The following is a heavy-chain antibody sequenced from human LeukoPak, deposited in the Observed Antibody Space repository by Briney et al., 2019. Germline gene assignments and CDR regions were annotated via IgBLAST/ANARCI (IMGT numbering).Heavy chain of an antibody. V-gene: IGHV3-7*01. CDR1: GFTFSSYW. CDR3: AREGPGGFDI. D-gene: IGHD3-10*01. J-gene: IGHJ3*02. CDR2: IKQDGSEK. Sequence: HPGGSLRLSCAASGFTFSSYWMSWVRQTPGKGLEWVANIKQDGSEKSSVDSVKGRFTISRDNAKNSLYVQMNSLRVEDTAVYYCAREGPGGFDIWGQGTMVTVSS.